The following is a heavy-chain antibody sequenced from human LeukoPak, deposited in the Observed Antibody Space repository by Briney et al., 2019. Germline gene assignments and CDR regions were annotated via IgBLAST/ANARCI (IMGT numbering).Heavy chain of an antibody. Sequence: GGSLRLSCAASGFTFRVYAMTWVRQAPGRGLEWVSGISGSGSSTYSADSVKGRFTISRDNSNNTLYLQMNSLRAEDTALYYCAKAKITLIVVANPNSGALDIWGQGTMVTVSS. V-gene: IGHV3-23*01. D-gene: IGHD3-22*01. CDR3: AKAKITLIVVANPNSGALDI. CDR2: ISGSGSST. J-gene: IGHJ3*02. CDR1: GFTFRVYA.